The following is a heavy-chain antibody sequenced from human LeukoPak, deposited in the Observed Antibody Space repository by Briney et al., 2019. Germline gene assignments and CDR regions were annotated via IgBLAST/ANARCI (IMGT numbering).Heavy chain of an antibody. D-gene: IGHD5-24*01. J-gene: IGHJ3*01. CDR1: GFSFSSHA. CDR3: ARDIQLST. V-gene: IGHV3-23*01. CDR2: ITVSGDRT. Sequence: GGSLRLSCAASGFSFSSHAMNWVRQSPGMGLEWVSTITVSGDRTYYADSVRGRFTISRDNSKDTLYLQMNSLRAEDTAIYYCARDIQLSTWGLGTMVTVSS.